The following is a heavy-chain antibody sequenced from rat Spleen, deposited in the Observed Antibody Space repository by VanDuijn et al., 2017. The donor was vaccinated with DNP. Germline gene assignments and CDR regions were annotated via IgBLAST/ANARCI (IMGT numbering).Heavy chain of an antibody. J-gene: IGHJ2*01. D-gene: IGHD4-3*01. CDR2: IVHDGSRT. CDR3: AKNSGYYFDY. CDR1: GFTFSDFA. V-gene: IGHV5-17*01. Sequence: EVQLVESGGGLVQPGRSLKLSCAASGFTFSDFALAWVRQAPKKSLDWVATIVHDGSRTYYRDSVKGRFTISRDNAKSTLYLQMNSLKSEDTATYYCAKNSGYYFDYWGQGVMVTVSS.